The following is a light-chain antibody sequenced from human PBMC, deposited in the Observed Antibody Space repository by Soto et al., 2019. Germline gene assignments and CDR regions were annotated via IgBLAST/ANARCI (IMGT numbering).Light chain of an antibody. Sequence: DIQMTQSPSTLSASVGDRVTITCRASQSISSWLAWYQQKSGKAPKLLIYDASSLESGVPSRFSGSGSGTEFTLTISSLQPDDFATYYCQQYSSYFWAFGQGTKVDIK. J-gene: IGKJ1*01. CDR1: QSISSW. CDR2: DAS. CDR3: QQYSSYFWA. V-gene: IGKV1-5*01.